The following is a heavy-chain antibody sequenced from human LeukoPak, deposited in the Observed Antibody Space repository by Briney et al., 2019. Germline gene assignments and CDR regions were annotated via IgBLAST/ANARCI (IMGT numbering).Heavy chain of an antibody. CDR2: IYYSGST. Sequence: SETLSLTCTASGGSISSSSYYWGWIRQPPGKGLEWIGSIYYSGSTYYNPSLKSRVTVSVDTSKNQFSLKLSSVTAADTAVYYCARASTKRDGYNYRETSHFDYWGQGTLVTVSS. D-gene: IGHD5-24*01. V-gene: IGHV4-39*07. J-gene: IGHJ4*02. CDR3: ARASTKRDGYNYRETSHFDY. CDR1: GGSISSSSYY.